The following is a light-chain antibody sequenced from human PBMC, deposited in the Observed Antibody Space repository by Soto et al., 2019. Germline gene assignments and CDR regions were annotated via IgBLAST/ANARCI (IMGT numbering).Light chain of an antibody. CDR3: SSYTDRNNLV. Sequence: QSVLTQSPSASGPPGQSVTISCTGTSSDIGGYNSVSWYQQHPGKAPKVMIYDVSKRPSGVPDRFSGSKSGNTASLTVSALQAEDEADYYCSSYTDRNNLVFGTGTKVTVL. CDR1: SSDIGGYNS. V-gene: IGLV2-8*01. CDR2: DVS. J-gene: IGLJ1*01.